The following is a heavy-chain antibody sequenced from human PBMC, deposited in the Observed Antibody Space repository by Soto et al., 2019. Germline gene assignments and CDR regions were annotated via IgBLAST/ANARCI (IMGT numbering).Heavy chain of an antibody. CDR1: GFTFSSYG. CDR3: AKDRGGAEEDIVVVVAATLVY. CDR2: ISYDGSNK. J-gene: IGHJ4*02. Sequence: GGSLRLSCAASGFTFSSYGMHWVRQAPGKGLEWVAVISYDGSNKYYADSVKGRFTISRDNSKNTLYLQMNSLRAEDTAVYYCAKDRGGAEEDIVVVVAATLVYWGQGTLVTVSS. D-gene: IGHD2-15*01. V-gene: IGHV3-30*18.